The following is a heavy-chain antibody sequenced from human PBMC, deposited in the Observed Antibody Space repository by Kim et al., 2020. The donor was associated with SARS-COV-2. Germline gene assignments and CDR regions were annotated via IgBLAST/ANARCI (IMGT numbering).Heavy chain of an antibody. J-gene: IGHJ2*01. V-gene: IGHV4-31*03. CDR1: GGSISSGGYY. CDR3: AREKRGSSSFPPNWYFDL. Sequence: SETLSLTCTVSGGSISSGGYYWSWIRQHPGKGLEWIGYIYYSGSTYYNPSLKSRVTISVDTSKNQFSLKLSSVTAADTAVYYCAREKRGSSSFPPNWYFDLWGRGTLVTVSS. CDR2: IYYSGST. D-gene: IGHD6-6*01.